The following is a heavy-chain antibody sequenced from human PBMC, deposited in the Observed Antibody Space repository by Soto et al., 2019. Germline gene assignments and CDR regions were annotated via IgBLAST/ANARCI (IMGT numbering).Heavy chain of an antibody. CDR1: GFTFSSNG. CDR3: ARCVGGSMCDNRGKYDS. J-gene: IGHJ5*01. Sequence: QVQLVESGGGVVQPGRSLRLTCAASGFTFSSNGMHWVRQPPGKGLEWVALIAYDGSKTYYGDSVRGRFTISRDNSENTLLLQMNSLRAEDTAVYYCARCVGGSMCDNRGKYDSWGQGTLVTVSS. D-gene: IGHD3-22*01. CDR2: IAYDGSKT. V-gene: IGHV3-30*03.